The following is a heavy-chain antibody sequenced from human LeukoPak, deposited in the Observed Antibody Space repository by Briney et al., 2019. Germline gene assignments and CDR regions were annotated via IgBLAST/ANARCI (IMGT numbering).Heavy chain of an antibody. D-gene: IGHD3-22*01. Sequence: SETLSLTCTVSGGSISSYYWSWIRQPPGKGLEWIGYTYYSGSTNYNPSLKSRVTISVDTSKNQFSLKLSSVTAADTAVYYCARDRSLYDSSGSADPYYFDYWGQGTLVTVSS. CDR1: GGSISSYY. V-gene: IGHV4-59*01. CDR3: ARDRSLYDSSGSADPYYFDY. CDR2: TYYSGST. J-gene: IGHJ4*02.